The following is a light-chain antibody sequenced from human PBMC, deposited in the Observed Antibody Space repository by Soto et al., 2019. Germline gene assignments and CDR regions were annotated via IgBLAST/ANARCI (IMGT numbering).Light chain of an antibody. V-gene: IGLV2-14*01. Sequence: QSALTQPASVSGSPGQSITISCTGTSSDVGGYNYVSWYQQHPGKAPKLMIYEVSNRPSGVSNRFSGSKSGNTASLTISGLQPEDEAEYYCSSYTSTNTQLFGGGTKLTVL. CDR1: SSDVGGYNY. J-gene: IGLJ3*02. CDR3: SSYTSTNTQL. CDR2: EVS.